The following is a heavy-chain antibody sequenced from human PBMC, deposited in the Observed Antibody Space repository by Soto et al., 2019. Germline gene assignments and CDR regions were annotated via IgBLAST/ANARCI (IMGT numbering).Heavy chain of an antibody. CDR1: GGSISSGGYS. Sequence: PSETLSLTCAVSGGSISSGGYSWSWIRQPPGKGLEWIGYIYHSGSTYYNPSLKSRVTISVDRSKNQFSLKLSSVTAADTAVYYCASHSPAGSYYAFDIWGQGTMVTVSS. CDR3: ASHSPAGSYYAFDI. D-gene: IGHD1-26*01. V-gene: IGHV4-30-2*02. CDR2: IYHSGST. J-gene: IGHJ3*02.